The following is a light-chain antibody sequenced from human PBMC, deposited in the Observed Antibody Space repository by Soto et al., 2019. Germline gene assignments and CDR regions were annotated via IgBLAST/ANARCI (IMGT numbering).Light chain of an antibody. V-gene: IGKV3D-7*01. Sequence: EIVMTQSPATLSLSPGERATLSCRASQSVSSSYLSWYQQKPGQAPRLLIYGASTRATGIPARFSGSGSGTDFTLTISSLQPEDFAVYYCQQDYNSGAFGGGTKVEIK. CDR1: QSVSSSY. J-gene: IGKJ4*01. CDR3: QQDYNSGA. CDR2: GAS.